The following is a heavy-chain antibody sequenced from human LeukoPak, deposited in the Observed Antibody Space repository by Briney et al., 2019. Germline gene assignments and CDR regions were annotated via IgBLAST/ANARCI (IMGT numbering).Heavy chain of an antibody. V-gene: IGHV3-74*01. D-gene: IGHD2-15*01. Sequence: PGGSLRLSCAASGFTFSNDWLHWVRQAPGKGLVWVSRVTSDGVTSYADSVKGRFAMSRDNAKNTLYLQMNSLRAEDTAVYYCARATWDSWGQGALVTVSS. J-gene: IGHJ4*02. CDR3: ARATWDS. CDR1: GFTFSNDW. CDR2: VTSDGVT.